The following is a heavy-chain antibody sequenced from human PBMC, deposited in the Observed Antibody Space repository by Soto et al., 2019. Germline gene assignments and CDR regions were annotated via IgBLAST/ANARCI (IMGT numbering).Heavy chain of an antibody. V-gene: IGHV3-23*01. CDR2: ISGSGGST. CDR1: VFTFSSYA. J-gene: IGHJ4*02. Sequence: WWSLRLSCSASVFTFSSYAMSWFRQAPGKGLEWVSAISGSGGSTYYADSVKGRFTISRDNSKNTLYLQMNSLRAEDTAVYYCAKAVANRFDYWGQGTLVTVSS. D-gene: IGHD2-15*01. CDR3: AKAVANRFDY.